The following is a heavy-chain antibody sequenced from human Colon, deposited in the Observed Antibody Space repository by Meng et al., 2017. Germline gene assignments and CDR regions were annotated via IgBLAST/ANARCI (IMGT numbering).Heavy chain of an antibody. J-gene: IGHJ4*02. Sequence: QVQLVQSGAEVKKPGASVKVSCKASGYTFTGYLMHWVRQAPGQGLEWVGRINPNTGATDFAQNFQGRVTMTRDTSITTAYMELSSLRSDDTAIYYCARGSLASVAGTSVFDYWGQGTLVTVSS. D-gene: IGHD6-19*01. CDR3: ARGSLASVAGTSVFDY. CDR1: GYTFTGYL. V-gene: IGHV1-2*06. CDR2: INPNTGAT.